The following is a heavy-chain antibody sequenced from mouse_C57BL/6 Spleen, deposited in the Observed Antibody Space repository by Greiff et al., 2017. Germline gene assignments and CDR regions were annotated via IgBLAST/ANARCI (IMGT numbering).Heavy chain of an antibody. CDR1: GYTFTSYW. CDR2: IDPSDSYT. CDR3: ARENYSNYDWFAY. V-gene: IGHV1-69*01. J-gene: IGHJ3*01. D-gene: IGHD2-5*01. Sequence: VKLMESGAVLVMPGASVKLSCKASGYTFTSYWMHWVKQRPGQGLEWIGEIDPSDSYTNYNQKFKGKSTLTVDKSSSTAYMQLSSLTSEDSAVYYCARENYSNYDWFAYWGQGTLVTVSA.